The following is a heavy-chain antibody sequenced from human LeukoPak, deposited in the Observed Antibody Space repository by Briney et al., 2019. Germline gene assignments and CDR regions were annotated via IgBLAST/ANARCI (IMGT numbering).Heavy chain of an antibody. CDR2: ISGNGGRT. CDR1: GFTLTTYT. V-gene: IGHV3-23*01. Sequence: PGGSLRLSCAASGFTLTTYTMAWVRQAPGGGVGWVSGISGNGGRTYYADSVKGRFAISRDDSKSTLYLQMNSLRGEDTAVYYCAKDFGRNLGGPGYWGRGTLVIVSS. J-gene: IGHJ4*02. CDR3: AKDFGRNLGGPGY. D-gene: IGHD1-14*01.